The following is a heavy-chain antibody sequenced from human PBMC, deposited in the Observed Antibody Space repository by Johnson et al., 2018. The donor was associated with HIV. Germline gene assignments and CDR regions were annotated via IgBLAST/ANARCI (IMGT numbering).Heavy chain of an antibody. J-gene: IGHJ3*02. CDR2: IKQDGSEK. D-gene: IGHD3-16*01. CDR3: ARGALGDWVDAFDI. CDR1: GFTFSSYW. Sequence: EVQLVESGGGLVQPGGSLRLSCAASGFTFSSYWMSWVRQAPGKGLEWVANIKQDGSEKYYVDSVKGRFTISRDNAKNSLYLQMNSLRAEDTAVFYCARGALGDWVDAFDIWGQGTMVTVSS. V-gene: IGHV3-7*02.